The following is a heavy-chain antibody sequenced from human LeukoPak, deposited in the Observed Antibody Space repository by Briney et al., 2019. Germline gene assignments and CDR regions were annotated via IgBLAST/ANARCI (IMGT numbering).Heavy chain of an antibody. D-gene: IGHD6-19*01. J-gene: IGHJ4*02. CDR2: IHHSGST. Sequence: SETLSLTCAVYGGSFSGYYWSWIRQPPGKGLEWIGEIHHSGSTNYNPSLKSRVTISVDTSKNQFSLKLSSVTAADTAVYYCARQLAVGFDYWGQGTLVTVSS. V-gene: IGHV4-34*01. CDR1: GGSFSGYY. CDR3: ARQLAVGFDY.